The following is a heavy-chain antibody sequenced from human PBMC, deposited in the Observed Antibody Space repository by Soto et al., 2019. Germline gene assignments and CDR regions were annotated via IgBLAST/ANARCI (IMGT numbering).Heavy chain of an antibody. D-gene: IGHD3-10*01. J-gene: IGHJ5*01. CDR2: IEGSGTIT. CDR1: GFMFSTTD. Sequence: GGSLRLSCAASGFMFSTTDMSWVRQAPGKGLEWVTTIEGSGTITYYADSVRGRFTISRDNSKNTVYLQMDSLTADDTAVYYCVKNSGWFNSWGQGTPVTVPQ. V-gene: IGHV3-23*01. CDR3: VKNSGWFNS.